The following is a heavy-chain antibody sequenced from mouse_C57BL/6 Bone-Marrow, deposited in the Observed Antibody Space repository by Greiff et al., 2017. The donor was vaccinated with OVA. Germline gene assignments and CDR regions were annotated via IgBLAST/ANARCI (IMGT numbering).Heavy chain of an antibody. Sequence: QVQLKQPGAELVKPGASVKMSCKASGYTFTSYWITWVKQRPGQGLEWIGDIYPGSGSTNYNEKFKSKATLTVDTSSSTAYMQLSSLTSEDSAVYYGARSDGYYVYWYFDVWGTGTTVTVSS. CDR2: IYPGSGST. J-gene: IGHJ1*03. D-gene: IGHD2-3*01. V-gene: IGHV1-55*01. CDR1: GYTFTSYW. CDR3: ARSDGYYVYWYFDV.